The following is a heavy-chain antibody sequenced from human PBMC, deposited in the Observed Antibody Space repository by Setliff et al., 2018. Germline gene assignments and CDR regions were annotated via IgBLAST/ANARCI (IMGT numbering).Heavy chain of an antibody. CDR3: ARARGYSYGPFDY. V-gene: IGHV3-30*04. CDR2: ISYDGSNK. J-gene: IGHJ4*02. CDR1: GFTFSSYA. D-gene: IGHD5-18*01. Sequence: GGSLRLSCAASGFTFSSYAMHWVRQAPGKGLEWVAVISYDGSNKYYADSVKGRFTISRDNSKNTLYLQMNSLRAEDTAVYSCARARGYSYGPFDYWGQGTLVTVSS.